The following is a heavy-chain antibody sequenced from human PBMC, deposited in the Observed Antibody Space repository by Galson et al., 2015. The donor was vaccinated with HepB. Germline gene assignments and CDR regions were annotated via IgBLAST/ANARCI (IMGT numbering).Heavy chain of an antibody. CDR3: ATSGAGIFGVVIIRGAFDI. Sequence: SVKVSCKVSGYTLTELSMHWVRQAPGKGLEWMGGFDPEDGETIYAQKFQGRVTMTEDTSTDTAYMELSSLRSEDTAVYYCATSGAGIFGVVIIRGAFDIWGQGTMVTVSS. V-gene: IGHV1-24*01. CDR1: GYTLTELS. D-gene: IGHD3-3*01. J-gene: IGHJ3*02. CDR2: FDPEDGET.